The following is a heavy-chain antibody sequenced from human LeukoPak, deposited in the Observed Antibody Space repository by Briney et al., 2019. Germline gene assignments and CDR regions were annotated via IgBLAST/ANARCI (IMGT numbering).Heavy chain of an antibody. CDR2: IYSGGST. D-gene: IGHD2/OR15-2a*01. Sequence: GGSLRLSCAASGFTVSSKDMSWVRQALGKGLEWVSVIYSGGSTYYADSVKGRFIISRDNSENTLYLQMNSLRVDDTAVYYCGRYLARAFDIWGQGTMVTVSS. V-gene: IGHV3-66*01. J-gene: IGHJ3*02. CDR1: GFTVSSKD. CDR3: GRYLARAFDI.